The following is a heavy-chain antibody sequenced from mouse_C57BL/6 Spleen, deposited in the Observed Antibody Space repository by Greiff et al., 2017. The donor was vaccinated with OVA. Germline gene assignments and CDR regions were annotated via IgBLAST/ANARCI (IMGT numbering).Heavy chain of an antibody. Sequence: QVTLKVSGPGILQSSQTLSLTCSFSGFSLSTSGMGLSWIRQPSGKGLEWLAHIYWDDDKRYNPSLKSRLTLTKDTSRNQVFLKITSVDTADTAPYYCARRAMDTTVVAHWYFDVWGTGTTVTVSS. CDR3: ARRAMDTTVVAHWYFDV. V-gene: IGHV8-12*01. J-gene: IGHJ1*03. CDR2: IYWDDDK. CDR1: GFSLSTSGMG. D-gene: IGHD1-1*01.